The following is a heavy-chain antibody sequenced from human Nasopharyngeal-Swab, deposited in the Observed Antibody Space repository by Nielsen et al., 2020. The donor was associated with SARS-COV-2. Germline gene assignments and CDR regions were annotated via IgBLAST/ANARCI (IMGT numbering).Heavy chain of an antibody. J-gene: IGHJ6*03. CDR1: GDRVSSNSAA. Sequence: SQTLSLTCAISGDRVSSNSAAWNWIRQSPSRGLEWLGRTYYRSKWYNDYAVSVKSRLTINPDTSKNQFSLQLNSVTPEDTAVYYCARDTGSSWYYYYYYMDVWGKGTTVTVSS. D-gene: IGHD6-13*01. V-gene: IGHV6-1*01. CDR2: TYYRSKWYN. CDR3: ARDTGSSWYYYYYYMDV.